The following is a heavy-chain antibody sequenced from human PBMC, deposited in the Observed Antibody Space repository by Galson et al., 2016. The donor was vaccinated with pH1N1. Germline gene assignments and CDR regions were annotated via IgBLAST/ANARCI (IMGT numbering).Heavy chain of an antibody. CDR1: GYPFTRYY. D-gene: IGHD1-26*01. Sequence: SVKVSCKASGYPFTRYYFHWVRQAPGQGLEWIGVIDPSNRGTTYAQKFQARVTMTRDTSTSTVYMDLSSLKAEDTAVYYCTRDLGRLRDYWGQGTLVTVSS. V-gene: IGHV1-46*01. CDR3: TRDLGRLRDY. CDR2: IDPSNRGT. J-gene: IGHJ4*02.